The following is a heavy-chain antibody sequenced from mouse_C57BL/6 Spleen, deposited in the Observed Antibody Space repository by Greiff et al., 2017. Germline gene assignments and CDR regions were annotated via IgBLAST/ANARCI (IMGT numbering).Heavy chain of an antibody. Sequence: VKLQQSGAELARPGASVKLSCKASGYTFTSYGISWVKQRTGQGLEWRGEIYPRSGNTYYNEKLKGKATLTADKSSSTAYMELRSLTSEYSAVYFCASGSITAVGYFDYWGTGTTVTVSS. CDR3: ASGSITAVGYFDY. D-gene: IGHD1-1*01. CDR2: IYPRSGNT. V-gene: IGHV1-81*01. J-gene: IGHJ1*03. CDR1: GYTFTSYG.